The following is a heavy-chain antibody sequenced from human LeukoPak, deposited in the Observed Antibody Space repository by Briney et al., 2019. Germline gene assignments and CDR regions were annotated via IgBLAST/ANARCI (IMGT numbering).Heavy chain of an antibody. D-gene: IGHD2-15*01. CDR3: ARSLRVVVAATRDDAFDI. CDR2: INPNSGGT. J-gene: IGHJ3*02. Sequence: ASVKVSCKASGYTFTSYGVSWVRQAPGQGLEWMGWINPNSGGTNYAQKFQGRVTMTRDTSISTAYMELSRLRSDDTAVYYCARSLRVVVAATRDDAFDIWGQGTMVTVSS. CDR1: GYTFTSYG. V-gene: IGHV1-2*02.